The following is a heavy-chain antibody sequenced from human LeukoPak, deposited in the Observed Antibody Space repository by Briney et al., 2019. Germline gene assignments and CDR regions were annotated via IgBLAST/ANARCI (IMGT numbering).Heavy chain of an antibody. V-gene: IGHV1-2*02. CDR2: INPNNGGT. CDR3: ARAGVYSGSNYKDY. CDR1: GYTFTGYY. J-gene: IGHJ4*02. Sequence: GASVKVSCQASGYTFTGYYMHWVRQAPGQGLEWMGWINPNNGGTNDAQKFQGRVTMTRDTSISTAYMELSRLRSDDTAVYHCARAGVYSGSNYKDYWGQGTLVTVSS. D-gene: IGHD1-26*01.